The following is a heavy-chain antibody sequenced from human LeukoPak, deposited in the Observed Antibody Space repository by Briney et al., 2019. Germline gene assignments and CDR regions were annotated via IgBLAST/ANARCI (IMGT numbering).Heavy chain of an antibody. CDR2: IYYSGST. J-gene: IGHJ4*02. Sequence: TSETLSLTCTVSGGSISSSSYYWGWIRQPPGKGLEWIGSIYYSGSTYYNPSLKSRVTISVDTSKNQFSLKLSSVTAADTAVYYCARQEERITILGVVIDDFDYWGQGTLVTVSS. D-gene: IGHD3-3*01. V-gene: IGHV4-39*01. CDR3: ARQEERITILGVVIDDFDY. CDR1: GGSISSSSYY.